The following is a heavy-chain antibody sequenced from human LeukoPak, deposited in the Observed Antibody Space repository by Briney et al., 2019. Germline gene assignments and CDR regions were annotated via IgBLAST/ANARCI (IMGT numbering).Heavy chain of an antibody. CDR3: ARLDFWSGYSRYYFDY. J-gene: IGHJ4*02. D-gene: IGHD3-3*01. CDR2: IYTSGST. V-gene: IGHV4-4*09. CDR1: GGSISSYY. Sequence: PSETLSLTCTVSGGSISSYYSSWIRQPPGKGLEWIGYIYTSGSTNYNPSLKSRVTISVDTSKNQFSLKLSSVTAADMAVYYCARLDFWSGYSRYYFDYWGQGTLVTVSS.